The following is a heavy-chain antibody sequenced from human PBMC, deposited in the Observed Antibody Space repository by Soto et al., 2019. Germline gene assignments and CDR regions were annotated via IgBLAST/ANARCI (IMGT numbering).Heavy chain of an antibody. J-gene: IGHJ4*02. D-gene: IGHD1-26*01. CDR1: GYAFTSYT. CDR3: ARDTGSGLRVEPGIFEY. Sequence: QVQLVQSGAEVTKPGASVKVSCNPSGYAFTSYTMHWVRQAPGQGLEWLGWINADNGDSKYSQKFQCRVTITGDTSASIAYMELSSLRSEDTSVYYCARDTGSGLRVEPGIFEYWGQGTLVTVSS. V-gene: IGHV1-3*01. CDR2: INADNGDS.